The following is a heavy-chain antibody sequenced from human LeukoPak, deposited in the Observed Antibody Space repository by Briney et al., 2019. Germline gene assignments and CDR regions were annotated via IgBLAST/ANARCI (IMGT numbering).Heavy chain of an antibody. Sequence: PGGALRLSCSASGFTFSSYVMHWVRQAPGKGLEYVSAISSNGGSTYYADSVKGRFTISRDNSKNTLYLQMSRLRAEDTAVYSAVKNCGDFPSRAFDIWGQGTILTVSS. J-gene: IGHJ3*02. V-gene: IGHV3-64D*06. CDR2: ISSNGGST. D-gene: IGHD4-17*01. CDR3: VKNCGDFPSRAFDI. CDR1: GFTFSSYV.